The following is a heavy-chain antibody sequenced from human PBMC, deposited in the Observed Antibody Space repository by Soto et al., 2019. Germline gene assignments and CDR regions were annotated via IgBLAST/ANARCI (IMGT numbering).Heavy chain of an antibody. V-gene: IGHV3-48*01. Sequence: GGSLRLSCAASGFTFSSYSMNWVRQAPGKGLEWVSYISSSSSTIYYADSVKGRFTISRDNAKNSLYLQMNSPRAEDTAVYYCQGGVVTGDYYYYYMDVWGKGTTVTVSS. CDR3: QGGVVTGDYYYYYMDV. J-gene: IGHJ6*03. CDR1: GFTFSSYS. D-gene: IGHD2-21*02. CDR2: ISSSSSTI.